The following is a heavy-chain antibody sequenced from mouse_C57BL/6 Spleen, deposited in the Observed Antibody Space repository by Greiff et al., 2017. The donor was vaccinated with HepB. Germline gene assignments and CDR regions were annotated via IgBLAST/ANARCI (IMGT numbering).Heavy chain of an antibody. V-gene: IGHV1-76*01. CDR2: IYPGSGNT. CDR3: ARSPSYGYAMDY. J-gene: IGHJ4*01. D-gene: IGHD1-1*01. Sequence: QVQLQQSGAELVRPGASVKLSCKASGYTFTDYYINWVKQRPGQGLEWIARIYPGSGNTYYNEKFKGKATLTAEKSSSTAYMQLSSLTSEDSAVYFCARSPSYGYAMDYWGQGTSVTVSS. CDR1: GYTFTDYY.